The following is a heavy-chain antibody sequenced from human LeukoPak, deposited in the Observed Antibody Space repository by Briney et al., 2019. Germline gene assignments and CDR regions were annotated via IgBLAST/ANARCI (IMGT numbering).Heavy chain of an antibody. Sequence: ESLCLTCAASGVAISNYYRSWVRQPPGKGLEWIGRIYFGGSTNYHSSLKSRVTISVDTSKNQFSLKLNSVTAADTAVYYCATSSSSCTHFDYWGQGTLVTVSS. J-gene: IGHJ4*02. D-gene: IGHD6-13*01. CDR1: GVAISNYY. CDR2: IYFGGST. V-gene: IGHV4-59*10. CDR3: ATSSSSCTHFDY.